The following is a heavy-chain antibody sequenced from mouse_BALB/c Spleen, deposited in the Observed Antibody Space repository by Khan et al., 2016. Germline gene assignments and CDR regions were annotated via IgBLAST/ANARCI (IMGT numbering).Heavy chain of an antibody. D-gene: IGHD2-14*01. V-gene: IGHV1-87*01. CDR3: ARAAYYRYCVSEYDAMDY. Sequence: QVQLQQAGAELARPGASVKLSCKASGYTFTSYWMQWVKQRPGQGLEWIGTIYPGDGDTRYTQKFKGKATLTADKSSSTAYIQISSLASEDSAVHYCARAAYYRYCVSEYDAMDYWGQGTAVTVSS. J-gene: IGHJ4*01. CDR2: IYPGDGDT. CDR1: GYTFTSYW.